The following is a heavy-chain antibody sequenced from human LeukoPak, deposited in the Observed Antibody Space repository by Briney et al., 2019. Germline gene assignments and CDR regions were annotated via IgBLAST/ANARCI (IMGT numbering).Heavy chain of an antibody. CDR2: IYNSGST. D-gene: IGHD3-22*01. CDR3: ARDGPYDSGASHF. J-gene: IGHJ3*01. CDR1: GYSISSGYF. V-gene: IGHV4-38-2*02. Sequence: KPSETLSLTCTVSGYSISSGYFWGWLRQTPGKGLEWIGSIYNSGSTYYNPSLKSRVTLSVDTSKNQFSLQLNSVTAADTAVYFCARDGPYDSGASHFWGQGTMVTVSS.